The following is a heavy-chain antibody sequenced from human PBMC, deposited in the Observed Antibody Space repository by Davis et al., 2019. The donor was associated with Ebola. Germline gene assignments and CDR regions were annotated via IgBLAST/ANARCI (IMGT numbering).Heavy chain of an antibody. V-gene: IGHV3-30*03. CDR1: GFTFSSYG. D-gene: IGHD3-10*01. Sequence: GGSLRLSCAASGFTFSSYGMHWVRQAPGKGLEWVAVISYDGSNEYYADSVKGRFTISRDNSKNTLYLQMNSLRAEDTAVYYCARGSMGFGELLYRGGYFDYWGQGTLVTVSS. CDR3: ARGSMGFGELLYRGGYFDY. J-gene: IGHJ4*02. CDR2: ISYDGSNE.